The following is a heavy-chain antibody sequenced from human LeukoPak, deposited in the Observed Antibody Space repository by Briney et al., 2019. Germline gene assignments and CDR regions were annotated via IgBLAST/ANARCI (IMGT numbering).Heavy chain of an antibody. J-gene: IGHJ5*02. Sequence: PSETLSLTCTVSGGSIRSYYWSWIRQPPGKGLEWIGYIYYSGSTNYNPSLKSRVPISVDTSKNQFSLKLSSVTAADTAVYYCARNYDTSAYFRFDPWGQGTLVTVSS. CDR1: GGSIRSYY. CDR3: ARNYDTSAYFRFDP. V-gene: IGHV4-59*01. D-gene: IGHD3-22*01. CDR2: IYYSGST.